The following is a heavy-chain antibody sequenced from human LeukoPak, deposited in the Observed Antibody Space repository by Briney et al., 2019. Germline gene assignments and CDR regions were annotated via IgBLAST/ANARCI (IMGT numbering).Heavy chain of an antibody. CDR3: ARSGFSTGFYLAF. V-gene: IGHV1-2*02. Sequence: GASVKVSCKASGYTFTGQFIHWLRQAPGQGLEWMGWIDPPSGAPHYAPKFQDRVTMTRDTSIATAYLEVHRLKSDDTAVYYCARSGFSTGFYLAFWGQGTLISVSS. D-gene: IGHD6-19*01. CDR1: GYTFTGQF. CDR2: IDPPSGAP. J-gene: IGHJ4*02.